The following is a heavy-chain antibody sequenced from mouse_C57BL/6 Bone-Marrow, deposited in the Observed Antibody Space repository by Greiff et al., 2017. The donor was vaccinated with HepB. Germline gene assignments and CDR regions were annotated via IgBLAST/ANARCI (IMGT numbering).Heavy chain of an antibody. CDR1: GYAFSSSW. CDR3: ASYYYGSRGGY. J-gene: IGHJ2*01. V-gene: IGHV1-82*01. Sequence: VKLVESGPELVKPGASVKISCKASGYAFSSSWMNWVKQRPGKGLEWIGRIYPGDGDTNYNGKFKGKATLTADKSSSTAYMQLSSLTSEDSAVYFCASYYYGSRGGYWGQGTTLTVSS. D-gene: IGHD1-1*01. CDR2: IYPGDGDT.